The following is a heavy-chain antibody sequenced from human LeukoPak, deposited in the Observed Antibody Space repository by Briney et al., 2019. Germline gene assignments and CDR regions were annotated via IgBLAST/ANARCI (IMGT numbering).Heavy chain of an antibody. Sequence: SETLSLTCAVYGGSFSGYYWSWIRQPPGKGLEWIGEINHSGSTNYNPSLKSRGTISVDTSKNQFSLKLSPVTAADTAVYYCARGGIVVVPAAQYYFDYWGQGTLVTVSS. CDR1: GGSFSGYY. J-gene: IGHJ4*02. CDR2: INHSGST. V-gene: IGHV4-34*01. CDR3: ARGGIVVVPAAQYYFDY. D-gene: IGHD2-2*01.